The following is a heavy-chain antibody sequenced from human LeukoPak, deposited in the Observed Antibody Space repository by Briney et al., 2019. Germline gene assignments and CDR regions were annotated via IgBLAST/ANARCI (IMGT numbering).Heavy chain of an antibody. V-gene: IGHV1-2*04. Sequence: ASVKVSCKASGYTFTGYYMHWVRQAPGQGLEWMGWINPNSGGTNYAQKFQGWVTMTRDTSISTAYMELSRLRSDDTAVYYCATGEGVNWNYRLVPHDDYWGQGTLVTVFS. CDR3: ATGEGVNWNYRLVPHDDY. D-gene: IGHD1-7*01. CDR2: INPNSGGT. J-gene: IGHJ4*02. CDR1: GYTFTGYY.